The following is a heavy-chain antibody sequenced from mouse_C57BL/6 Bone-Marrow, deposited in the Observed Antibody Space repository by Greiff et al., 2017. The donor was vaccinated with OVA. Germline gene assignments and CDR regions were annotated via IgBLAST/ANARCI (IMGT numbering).Heavy chain of an antibody. CDR2: IHPNSGST. V-gene: IGHV1-64*01. D-gene: IGHD1-1*01. CDR1: GYTFTSYW. CDR3: ARKGRNYYYGSSYYFDY. Sequence: QVQLQQPGAELVKPGASVKLSCKASGYTFTSYWMHLVKQRPGQGLEWIGMIHPNSGSTNYNEKFKSKATLTVDKSSSTAYMQLSSLTSEDSAVYYCARKGRNYYYGSSYYFDYWGQGTTLTVSS. J-gene: IGHJ2*01.